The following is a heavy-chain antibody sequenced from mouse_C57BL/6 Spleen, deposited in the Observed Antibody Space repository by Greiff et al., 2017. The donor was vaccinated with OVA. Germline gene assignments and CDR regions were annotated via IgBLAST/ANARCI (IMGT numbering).Heavy chain of an antibody. CDR3: ARAYYSNLCYFDY. D-gene: IGHD2-5*01. J-gene: IGHJ2*01. V-gene: IGHV1-69*01. CDR1: GYTFTSYW. Sequence: VQLQQPGAELVMPGASVKLSCKASGYTFTSYWLHWVKQRPGQGLEWIGEIDPSDSYTNYNQKFKGKSTWTVDKSSSTAYMQLSSLTSEDSAVYYCARAYYSNLCYFDYWGQGTTLTVSS. CDR2: IDPSDSYT.